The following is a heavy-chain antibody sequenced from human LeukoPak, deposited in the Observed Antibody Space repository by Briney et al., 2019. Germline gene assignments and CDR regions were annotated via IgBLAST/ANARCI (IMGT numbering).Heavy chain of an antibody. CDR1: VYTFTSYG. Sequence: VASVKVSCKASVYTFTSYGISWVRQAPGQRLEWMGWISAYNGNTTYARNLQGRVTMTTDTSTSTAYMELRSLRSDDTAVYYCARIGYSYGYDYYYGMDVWGQGTTVTVSS. V-gene: IGHV1-18*01. CDR3: ARIGYSYGYDYYYGMDV. CDR2: ISAYNGNT. D-gene: IGHD5-18*01. J-gene: IGHJ6*02.